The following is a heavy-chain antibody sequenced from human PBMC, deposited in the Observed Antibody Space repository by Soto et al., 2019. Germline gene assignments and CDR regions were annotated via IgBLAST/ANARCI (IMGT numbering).Heavy chain of an antibody. J-gene: IGHJ5*02. V-gene: IGHV4-59*08. CDR2: IYYSGST. CDR1: GGSINSYY. CDR3: ASHISSGTNIAAIRSFDP. Sequence: QVQLQESGPGLVKPSETLSLTCTVSGGSINSYYWSWIRQPPGKGLEWIGYIYYSGSTNYNPSLRSLITISADTSKNQFSLKLSSVTAAATAVYYCASHISSGTNIAAIRSFDPWGQGTLVTVSS. D-gene: IGHD1-7*01.